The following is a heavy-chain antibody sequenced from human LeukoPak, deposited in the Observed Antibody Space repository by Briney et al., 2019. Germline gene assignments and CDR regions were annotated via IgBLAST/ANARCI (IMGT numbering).Heavy chain of an antibody. J-gene: IGHJ4*02. CDR2: INPESGGT. D-gene: IGHD1-26*01. CDR1: GSTFTGYH. V-gene: IGHV1-2*02. CDR3: ARLPVIVGAWSPIDY. Sequence: ASVKVSCKSSGSTFTGYHMHWVRQAPGQGLEWMGWINPESGGTNYAQKFQGRVTMTRDTSISTAYMELTSLRSDDTAVYYCARLPVIVGAWSPIDYWGQGTRVTVSS.